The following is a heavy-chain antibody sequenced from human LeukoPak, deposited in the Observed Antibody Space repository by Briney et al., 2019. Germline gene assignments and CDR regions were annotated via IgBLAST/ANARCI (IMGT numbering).Heavy chain of an antibody. Sequence: GGSLRLSCAASGFNFSSYEMNWVRQAPGKGLEWVSYISTSGTTIYYADSVKGRFTIFRDNAKNSLYLQMNSLRAEDTAVYYCARAYTFGGVIVAFDYWGQGTLVTVSS. CDR2: ISTSGTTI. V-gene: IGHV3-48*03. J-gene: IGHJ4*02. CDR1: GFNFSSYE. D-gene: IGHD3-16*02. CDR3: ARAYTFGGVIVAFDY.